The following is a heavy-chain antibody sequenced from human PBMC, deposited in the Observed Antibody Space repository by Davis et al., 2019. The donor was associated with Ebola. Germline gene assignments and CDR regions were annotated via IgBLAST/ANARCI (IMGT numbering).Heavy chain of an antibody. CDR3: ARDTLRWSYGMDV. CDR2: IYYSRST. D-gene: IGHD3-10*01. CDR1: GGSISSDNYY. V-gene: IGHV4-61*01. J-gene: IGHJ6*02. Sequence: SETLSLTCTVSGGSISSDNYYWSWIRQPPGKGLEWIGYIYYSRSTNYHPSLKSRVTISIDSSKNQFSLNLSSVTAADTAVYYCARDTLRWSYGMDVWGQGTTVTVSS.